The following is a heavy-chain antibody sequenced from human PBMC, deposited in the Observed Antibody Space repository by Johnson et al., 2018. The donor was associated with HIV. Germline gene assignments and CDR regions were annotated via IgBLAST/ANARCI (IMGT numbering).Heavy chain of an antibody. D-gene: IGHD2-2*01. CDR2: IWYDGSNK. Sequence: QMQLVESGGGVVQPGRSLRLSCVASGFIFRNYAIHWVRQAPGKGLEWVAVIWYDGSNKYYADSVKGRFTISRANSKTTLYLQMNSLRAEDTAVYYCARDGGYCSSTSCFRHWASAFDIWGQGTMVTVSS. CDR3: ARDGGYCSSTSCFRHWASAFDI. CDR1: GFIFRNYA. J-gene: IGHJ3*02. V-gene: IGHV3-30*19.